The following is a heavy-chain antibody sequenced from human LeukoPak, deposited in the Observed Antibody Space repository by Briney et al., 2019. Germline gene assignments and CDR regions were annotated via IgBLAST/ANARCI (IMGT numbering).Heavy chain of an antibody. V-gene: IGHV1-69*13. CDR1: GGTFSSYA. CDR2: IIPIFGTA. CDR3: AREPIWFGELPYYFDY. D-gene: IGHD3-10*01. Sequence: EASAKVSSKASGGTFSSYAISWVRQAPGQGLEWMGGIIPIFGTANYAQKFQGRVTITADESTSTAYMELSSLRSEDTAVYYCAREPIWFGELPYYFDYWGQGTLVTVSS. J-gene: IGHJ4*02.